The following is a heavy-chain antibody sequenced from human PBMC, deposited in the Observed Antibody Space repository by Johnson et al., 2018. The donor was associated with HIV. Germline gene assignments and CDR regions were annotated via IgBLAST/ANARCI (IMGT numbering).Heavy chain of an antibody. CDR2: ISYDGSSN. D-gene: IGHD3-9*01. CDR3: AREEGTDILTRGDAFDI. Sequence: QEKLVESGGGVVQPGGSLRLSCSASGFTFSSYAMHWVRQAPGKGLDWFGVISYDGSSNYYADSVLCRFPISRDNSKNTLYLQMNSLRAEDTAVYYCAREEGTDILTRGDAFDIWGQGTMVTVSS. J-gene: IGHJ3*02. V-gene: IGHV3-30-3*01. CDR1: GFTFSSYA.